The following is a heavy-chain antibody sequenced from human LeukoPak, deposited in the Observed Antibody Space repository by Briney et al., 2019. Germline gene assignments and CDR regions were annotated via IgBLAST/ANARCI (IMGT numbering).Heavy chain of an antibody. CDR1: GFTFSSYA. V-gene: IGHV3-23*01. Sequence: GGSLRLSCAASGFTFSSYAMNWVRQAPGKGLEWVLAIGGSGSSRSYADSVKGRFAISRDNSKNTLYLQMNSLRAEDTAVYYCARWTTVVTRGFDYWGQGTPVTVSS. CDR3: ARWTTVVTRGFDY. J-gene: IGHJ4*02. CDR2: IGGSGSSR. D-gene: IGHD4-23*01.